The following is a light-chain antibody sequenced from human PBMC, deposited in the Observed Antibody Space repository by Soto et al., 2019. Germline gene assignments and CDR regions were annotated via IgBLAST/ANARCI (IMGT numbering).Light chain of an antibody. Sequence: EIVLTLSPATLSSYPGERATLSCRASQSVSSSYLAWYQQKPGQAPRLLIYGASSRATGIPDRFSGSGSGTDFTLTISRLEPEDFAVYYCQQYGSSTWTFGQGTKVDI. CDR1: QSVSSSY. J-gene: IGKJ1*01. CDR2: GAS. V-gene: IGKV3-20*01. CDR3: QQYGSSTWT.